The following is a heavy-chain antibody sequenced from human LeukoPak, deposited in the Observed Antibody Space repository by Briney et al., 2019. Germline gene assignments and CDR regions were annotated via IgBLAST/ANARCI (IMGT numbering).Heavy chain of an antibody. D-gene: IGHD2-2*01. CDR2: ISAYNGNT. CDR1: GYTFTSYG. Sequence: ASVKVSCKASGYTFTSYGISWVRQAPGQGLEWMGWISAYNGNTNYAQKLQGRVTMTTDTSTSTAYMELRSLRSDDTAVYYCARVPVLGLCSSTSCFGYWGQGTLVTVSS. CDR3: ARVPVLGLCSSTSCFGY. J-gene: IGHJ4*02. V-gene: IGHV1-18*01.